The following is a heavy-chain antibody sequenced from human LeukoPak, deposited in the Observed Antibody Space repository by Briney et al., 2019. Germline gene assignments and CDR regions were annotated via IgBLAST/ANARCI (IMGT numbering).Heavy chain of an antibody. Sequence: GGSLRLSCAASGFTFSSYAMSWVRQAPGKGLEWVSAISGSGGSTYYADSVKGRFTISRDNSKNTLYLQMNSLRAEDTAVYYCAKDQWRYYYDSSGYHDYWGQGTLVTVSS. J-gene: IGHJ4*02. CDR1: GFTFSSYA. CDR2: ISGSGGST. V-gene: IGHV3-23*01. CDR3: AKDQWRYYYDSSGYHDY. D-gene: IGHD3-22*01.